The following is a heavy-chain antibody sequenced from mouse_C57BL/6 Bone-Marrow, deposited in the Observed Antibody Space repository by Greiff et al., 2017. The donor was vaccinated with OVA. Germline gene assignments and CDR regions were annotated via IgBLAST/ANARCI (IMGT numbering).Heavy chain of an antibody. Sequence: QVQLQQSGAELVRPGTSVKLSCKASGYTFTSYWMHWVKQRPGQGLEWIGVIDPSDSYTNYNQKFKGKATLTVDTSSSTAYMQLSSLTSEDSAVYYCARSSLWIAYWGQGTLVTVSA. CDR2: IDPSDSYT. D-gene: IGHD6-1*01. J-gene: IGHJ3*01. CDR1: GYTFTSYW. CDR3: ARSSLWIAY. V-gene: IGHV1-59*01.